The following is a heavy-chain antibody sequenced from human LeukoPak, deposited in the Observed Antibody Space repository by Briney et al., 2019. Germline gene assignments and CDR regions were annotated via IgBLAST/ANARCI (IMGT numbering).Heavy chain of an antibody. V-gene: IGHV3-23*01. CDR1: GFTFNSYA. J-gene: IGHJ4*02. D-gene: IGHD1-26*01. CDR2: ITDSGFST. CDR3: AKGSRGSYDY. Sequence: GGSLRLSCAASGFTFNSYAMAWVRQAPEKALEWVSSITDSGFSTYYADSVKGRFTISRDNSENTLYLQMNSLRAEDTAVYYCAKGSRGSYDYWGQGTLVTVYS.